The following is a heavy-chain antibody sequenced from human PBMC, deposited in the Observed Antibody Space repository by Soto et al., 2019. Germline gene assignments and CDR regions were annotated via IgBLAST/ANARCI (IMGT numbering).Heavy chain of an antibody. Sequence: ASVKVSCKTSGYTFVDHYLYWLRQAPGQGVEWMGWNNPRNGDKKYAQKFQGRVTMIRDTIITTTYMDLSALTSDDTAVYYCATGEVTRIDVMYGWGPGSTVAVSS. CDR2: NNPRNGDK. J-gene: IGHJ6*02. CDR1: GYTFVDHY. V-gene: IGHV1-2*02. CDR3: ATGEVTRIDVMYG. D-gene: IGHD2-21*02.